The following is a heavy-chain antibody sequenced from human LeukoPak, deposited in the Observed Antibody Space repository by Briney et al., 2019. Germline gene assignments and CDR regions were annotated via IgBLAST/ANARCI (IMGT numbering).Heavy chain of an antibody. CDR3: ARGDCSGGSCYSFDY. V-gene: IGHV4-34*01. CDR1: GGSFSGYY. Sequence: PSETLSLTCAVYGGSFSGYYWSWIRQPPGKGLEWIGEINHSGSTNYNPSLKSRVTISVDTSKNQFSLKLSSVTAADTAVYYCARGDCSGGSCYSFDYWGQGTLVTVSS. J-gene: IGHJ4*02. CDR2: INHSGST. D-gene: IGHD2-15*01.